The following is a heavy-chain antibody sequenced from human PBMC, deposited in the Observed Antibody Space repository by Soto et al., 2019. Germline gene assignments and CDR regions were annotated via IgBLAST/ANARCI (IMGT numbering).Heavy chain of an antibody. Sequence: EVQLLESGGALVQPGGSLRLSCAASGFSFSDYSMTWVRQAPGRGLEWVSTLTPDGTTFYADSVKGRFTISRDNYRNTLSLQMYNLRAEETARYYCAKLAPTVPTPRNYFDCWGQGTLVTVSS. V-gene: IGHV3-23*01. J-gene: IGHJ4*02. D-gene: IGHD2-15*01. CDR1: GFSFSDYS. CDR3: AKLAPTVPTPRNYFDC. CDR2: LTPDGTT.